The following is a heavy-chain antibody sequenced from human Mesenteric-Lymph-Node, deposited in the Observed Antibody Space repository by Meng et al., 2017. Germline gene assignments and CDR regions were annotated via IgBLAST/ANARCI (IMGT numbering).Heavy chain of an antibody. J-gene: IGHJ4*02. D-gene: IGHD2-15*01. CDR1: GGSFSGYY. CDR3: ARGPVVAATPGGNYFDY. Sequence: SETLSLTCAVYGGSFSGYYWSWIRQPPGKGLEWIGEINHSGSTNYNPSLKSRVTISVDTSKNQFSLKLSSVTAADTAVYYCARGPVVAATPGGNYFDYWGQGTLVTVSS. V-gene: IGHV4-34*01. CDR2: INHSGST.